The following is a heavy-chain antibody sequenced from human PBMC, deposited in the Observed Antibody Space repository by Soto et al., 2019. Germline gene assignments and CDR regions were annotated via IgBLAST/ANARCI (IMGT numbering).Heavy chain of an antibody. Sequence: GGSLRLSCAASGFTFSSYAMHWVRQAPGKGLEWVAVISYDGSNKYYADSVKGRFTISRDNSKNTLYLQMNSLRAEDTAVYYCARVVLMRDFDYWGQGTLVTVSS. V-gene: IGHV3-30-3*01. CDR3: ARVVLMRDFDY. J-gene: IGHJ4*02. CDR1: GFTFSSYA. D-gene: IGHD1-26*01. CDR2: ISYDGSNK.